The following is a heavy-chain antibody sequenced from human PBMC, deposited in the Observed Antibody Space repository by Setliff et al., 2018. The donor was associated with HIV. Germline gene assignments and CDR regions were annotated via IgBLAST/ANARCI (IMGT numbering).Heavy chain of an antibody. J-gene: IGHJ4*02. Sequence: GASVKVSCKAAGDSFTSYYMHWVRRAPGPGLEWMGMISPSGASTKYAQRLQGRVTLTRDTSSSTVYVELSSLRSDDTALYYCAREGNSGHGGQIEFNYWGQGTLVTVSS. CDR1: GDSFTSYY. CDR3: AREGNSGHGGQIEFNY. V-gene: IGHV1-46*01. D-gene: IGHD1-26*01. CDR2: ISPSGAST.